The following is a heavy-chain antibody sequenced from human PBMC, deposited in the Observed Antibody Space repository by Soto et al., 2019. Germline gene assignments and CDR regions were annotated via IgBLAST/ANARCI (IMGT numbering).Heavy chain of an antibody. CDR3: ARASVVVPAAIDY. CDR1: GFTFSSYA. J-gene: IGHJ4*02. V-gene: IGHV3-23*01. CDR2: ISGSGGST. D-gene: IGHD2-2*01. Sequence: EVQLLESGGGLVQPGGSLRLSCAASGFTFSSYAMSWVRQAPGKGLEWVSAISGSGGSTYYADSVKGRFTISRDNSKNTLYLQMNSLRAEDTAVYYCARASVVVPAAIDYWGQGTLVTVSS.